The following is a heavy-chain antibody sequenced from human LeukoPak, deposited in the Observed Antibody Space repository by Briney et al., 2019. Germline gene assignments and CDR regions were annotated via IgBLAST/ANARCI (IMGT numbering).Heavy chain of an antibody. CDR2: INHSGST. CDR1: GGSFSGYD. D-gene: IGHD6-19*01. CDR3: ARGLRWLATHRFDY. Sequence: SEILSLTCSVYGGSFSGYDWSWIRQPPWKGLEWIGEINHSGSTNYNPSLKSRVTISVDTSKNQFSLKLSSVTAADTAVYYCARGLRWLATHRFDYWGQGTLVTVSS. V-gene: IGHV4-34*01. J-gene: IGHJ4*02.